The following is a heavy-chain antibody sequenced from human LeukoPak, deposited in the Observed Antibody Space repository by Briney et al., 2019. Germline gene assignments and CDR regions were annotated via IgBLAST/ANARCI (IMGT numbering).Heavy chain of an antibody. J-gene: IGHJ4*02. D-gene: IGHD2-2*01. CDR3: AKGEDCSSTSCLGVFDY. CDR1: GFTFSSYA. CDR2: ISGSGGST. V-gene: IGHV3-23*01. Sequence: PGGSLRLSCAASGFTFSSYAMSWVRQAPGKGLEWVSAISGSGGSTYYADSVKGRFTISRDNSKNTLYLQMNSLRAEDTAVYYCAKGEDCSSTSCLGVFDYWGQGTLVTVSS.